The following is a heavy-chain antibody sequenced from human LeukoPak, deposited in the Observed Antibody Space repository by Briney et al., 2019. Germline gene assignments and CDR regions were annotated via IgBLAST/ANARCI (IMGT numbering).Heavy chain of an antibody. V-gene: IGHV4-34*01. CDR3: ARALGYCSGGSCYSRPYGMDV. J-gene: IGHJ6*02. Sequence: SETLSLTCAVYGGSFSGYYWSWIRQPPGKGLEWIGEINHSGSTNYNPSLKSRVTISVDTSKNQFSLKLSSVTAADTAVYYCARALGYCSGGSCYSRPYGMDVWGQGTTVTVSS. D-gene: IGHD2-15*01. CDR2: INHSGST. CDR1: GGSFSGYY.